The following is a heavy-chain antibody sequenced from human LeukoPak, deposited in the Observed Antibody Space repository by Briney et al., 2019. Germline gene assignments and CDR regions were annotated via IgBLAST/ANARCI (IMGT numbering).Heavy chain of an antibody. CDR3: TTDRDLRWFYF. D-gene: IGHD2-21*01. CDR2: FSHGGST. J-gene: IGHJ4*02. V-gene: IGHV4-39*07. Sequence: SETRSLTCTVYDNSAYSTGFYWGWIRQPPGKGLEWIGSFSHGGSTFYNPSLKSRVTISGDTSEKQFSLRLSSVTAADTAVYYCTTDRDLRWFYFWGRGTLVTVSS. CDR1: DNSAYSTGFY.